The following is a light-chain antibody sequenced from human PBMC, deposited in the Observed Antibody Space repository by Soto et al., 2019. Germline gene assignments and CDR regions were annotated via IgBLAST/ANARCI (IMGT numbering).Light chain of an antibody. Sequence: DIQMTQSPSSVSASVGHRVTVTCRASQAISTWLAWYQQRPGKAPKLLIYAASTLQSGVRSRCSGTGSGTDFTLTISSLQSEEFATYYCQQADSIPFTFGPGTTV. V-gene: IGKV1-12*01. CDR1: QAISTW. CDR2: AAS. CDR3: QQADSIPFT. J-gene: IGKJ3*01.